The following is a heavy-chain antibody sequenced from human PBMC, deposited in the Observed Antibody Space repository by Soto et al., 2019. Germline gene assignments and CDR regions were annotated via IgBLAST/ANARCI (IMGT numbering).Heavy chain of an antibody. J-gene: IGHJ4*02. V-gene: IGHV3-23*01. CDR1: EFTFSSYA. CDR3: AKDFSTYRNYFDY. CDR2: ISNSGSST. D-gene: IGHD4-4*01. Sequence: EVQLLESGGGLVQPGGSLRLSCAASEFTFSSYAMSWVRQAPGKGLEWVSAISNSGSSTYYADSVKGRFTISRDNSKNTLYLQMNGLRAEDTAVYYCAKDFSTYRNYFDYWGQGTLVTVSS.